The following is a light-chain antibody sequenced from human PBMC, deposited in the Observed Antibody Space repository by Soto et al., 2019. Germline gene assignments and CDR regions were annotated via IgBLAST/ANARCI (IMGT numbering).Light chain of an antibody. Sequence: EIVLTQSPGTLSLSPGERATLSCRASQSVSSNHLAWYQQKPGQAPRLLFYGASSRATGIPDRFSGSGSGTDFTLTISRLEPEDFAVYYCQQYGSSPTFGGGTKVEIK. CDR2: GAS. CDR1: QSVSSNH. CDR3: QQYGSSPT. V-gene: IGKV3-20*01. J-gene: IGKJ4*01.